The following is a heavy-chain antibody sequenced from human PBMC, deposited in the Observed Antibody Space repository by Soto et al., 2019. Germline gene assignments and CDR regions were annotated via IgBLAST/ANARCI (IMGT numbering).Heavy chain of an antibody. Sequence: EVQLLESGGGLVQPGGSLRLSCAASGFTFSSHAMSWVRQAPGKGLEWVSVISNSGGSTYYADSVKGRFTISRDNSKDTLYLQMNSLRAEDTAVYYCAKRAGQGCGGYCYYFDYWGQGTLVTVSS. J-gene: IGHJ4*02. CDR2: ISNSGGST. CDR1: GFTFSSHA. V-gene: IGHV3-23*01. D-gene: IGHD2-21*02. CDR3: AKRAGQGCGGYCYYFDY.